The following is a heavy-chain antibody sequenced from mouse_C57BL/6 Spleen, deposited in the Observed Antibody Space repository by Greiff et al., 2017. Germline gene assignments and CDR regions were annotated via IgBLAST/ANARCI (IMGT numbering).Heavy chain of an antibody. CDR2: INPSSGYT. Sequence: VNLVESGAELAKPGASVKLSCKASGYTFTSYWMHWVKQRPGQGLEWIGYINPSSGYTKYNQKFKDKATLTADKSSSTAYMQLSSLTYEDSAVYYCARDGIGDYYAMDYWCQGTSVTVSS. D-gene: IGHD1-1*01. J-gene: IGHJ4*01. CDR3: ARDGIGDYYAMDY. CDR1: GYTFTSYW. V-gene: IGHV1-7*01.